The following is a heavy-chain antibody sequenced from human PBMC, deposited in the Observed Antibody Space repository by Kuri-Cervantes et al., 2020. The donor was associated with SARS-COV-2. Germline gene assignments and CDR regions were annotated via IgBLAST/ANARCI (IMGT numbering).Heavy chain of an antibody. D-gene: IGHD2-15*01. CDR2: IYHSGST. V-gene: IGHV4-38-2*02. CDR3: ARDRGYCSGGSCLGWFDP. J-gene: IGHJ5*02. CDR1: GGSFSGYY. Sequence: GSLRLSCAVYGGSFSGYYWGWIRRPPGKGLEWIGSIYHSGSTYYNPSLKSRVTISVDTSKNQFSLKLSSVTAADTAVYYCARDRGYCSGGSCLGWFDPWGQGTLVTVSS.